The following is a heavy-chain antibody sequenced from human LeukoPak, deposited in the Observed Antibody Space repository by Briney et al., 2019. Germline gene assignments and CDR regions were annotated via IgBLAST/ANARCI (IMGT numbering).Heavy chain of an antibody. CDR3: AREVVTMVRGVIVDY. J-gene: IGHJ4*02. CDR2: LYTSGST. V-gene: IGHV4-61*02. CDR1: GGSISSGSYY. Sequence: SQTLSLTCTVSGGSISSGSYYWSWIRQPAGKGLEWLGRLYTSGSTNYNPSLKSRVTISVDTSKNQFSLKLSSVTAADTAVYYCAREVVTMVRGVIVDYWGQGTLVTVSS. D-gene: IGHD3-10*01.